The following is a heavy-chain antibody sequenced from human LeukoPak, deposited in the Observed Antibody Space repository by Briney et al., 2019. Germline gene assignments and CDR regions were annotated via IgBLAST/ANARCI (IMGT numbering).Heavy chain of an antibody. Sequence: SSETLSLTCAVYGGSFSGYYWSWIRQPPGKGLEWIGEINHSGSTNYNPSLKSRVTISVDTSKNQFSLKLSSVTAADTAVYYCARGGEYGSGSYYKYWGQGTLVTVSS. V-gene: IGHV4-34*01. J-gene: IGHJ4*02. CDR2: INHSGST. CDR3: ARGGEYGSGSYYKY. D-gene: IGHD3-10*01. CDR1: GGSFSGYY.